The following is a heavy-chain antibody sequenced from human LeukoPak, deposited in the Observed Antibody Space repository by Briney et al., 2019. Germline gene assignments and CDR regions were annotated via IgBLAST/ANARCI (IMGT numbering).Heavy chain of an antibody. CDR1: GGSFSGYY. D-gene: IGHD4-17*01. J-gene: IGHJ4*02. CDR2: INHSGST. CDR3: ARGSSDGDYGGYYFDY. Sequence: PSETLSLTCAVYGGSFSGYYWSWIRQPPGKGLEWIGEINHSGSTYYNPSLKSRVTISVDTSKNQFSLKLSSVTAADTAVYYCARGSSDGDYGGYYFDYWGQGTLVTVSS. V-gene: IGHV4-34*01.